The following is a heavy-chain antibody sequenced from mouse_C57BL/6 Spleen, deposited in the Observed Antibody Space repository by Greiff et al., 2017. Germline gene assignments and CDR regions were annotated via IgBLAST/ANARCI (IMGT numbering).Heavy chain of an antibody. CDR2: INPNNGGT. Sequence: EVQLQQSGPELVKPGASVKMSCKASGYTFTDYNMHWVKQSHGKSLEWIGYINPNNGGTSYNQKFKGKATLTVNKSSSTAYMELRRLTSEDSAVYYCAEGLRPYYAMDYWGQGTSVTVSS. CDR1: GYTFTDYN. J-gene: IGHJ4*01. CDR3: AEGLRPYYAMDY. V-gene: IGHV1-22*01. D-gene: IGHD2-4*01.